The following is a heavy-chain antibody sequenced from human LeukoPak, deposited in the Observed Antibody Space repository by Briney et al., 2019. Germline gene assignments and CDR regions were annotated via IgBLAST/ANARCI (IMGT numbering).Heavy chain of an antibody. CDR1: GFTFSSYA. CDR2: ISGSGGST. D-gene: IGHD2-21*02. CDR3: AKDRPAYCGGDCYPGAY. J-gene: IGHJ4*02. Sequence: PGGSLRLSCAASGFTFSSYAMSWVRQAPGKGLEWVSAISGSGGSTYYADSVKGRFTISRDNSKNTLYLQMNSLRAEDTAVYYCAKDRPAYCGGDCYPGAYWGQGTLVTVSS. V-gene: IGHV3-23*01.